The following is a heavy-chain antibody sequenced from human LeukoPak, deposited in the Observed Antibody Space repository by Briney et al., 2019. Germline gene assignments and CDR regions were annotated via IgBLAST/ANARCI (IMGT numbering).Heavy chain of an antibody. V-gene: IGHV3-23*01. CDR2: ISGSGGST. Sequence: GGSLRLSCAASGFTFRDAWMSWVRQAPGKGLEWVSAISGSGGSTYYADSVKGRFTISRDNSKNTLYLQMNSLRAEDTAVYYCAKDGIRGYSYGYYYGMDVWGQGTTVTVSS. CDR3: AKDGIRGYSYGYYYGMDV. J-gene: IGHJ6*02. D-gene: IGHD5-18*01. CDR1: GFTFRDAW.